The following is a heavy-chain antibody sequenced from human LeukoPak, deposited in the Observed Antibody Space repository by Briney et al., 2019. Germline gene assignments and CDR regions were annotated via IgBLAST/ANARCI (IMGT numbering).Heavy chain of an antibody. Sequence: PGGSLRLSCAASGFTFSSYWMTWVRQAPGKGLEWVSGISANAVSTYYADSVKGRFTISRDNSKNTLYLHMDRLGTEDTAVYYCASMPSTEIYYFYYMDVWGKGTTVTVSS. CDR1: GFTFSSYW. CDR2: ISANAVST. CDR3: ASMPSTEIYYFYYMDV. J-gene: IGHJ6*03. V-gene: IGHV3-23*01. D-gene: IGHD2-2*01.